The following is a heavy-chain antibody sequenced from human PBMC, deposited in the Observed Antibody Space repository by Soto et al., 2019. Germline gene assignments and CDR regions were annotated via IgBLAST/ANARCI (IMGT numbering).Heavy chain of an antibody. J-gene: IGHJ6*01. Sequence: SETLSLTCAVSGGSISSYYWSLIRQPPGKGLEWIGYIFYSGSTTYNPSLKSRVTISIDTSKNQFSLKLNSVTAADTAVYYCHYGSRNAPYAIDVWGGGTTLNLSS. CDR3: HYGSRNAPYAIDV. CDR1: GGSISSYY. D-gene: IGHD3-10*01. V-gene: IGHV4-59*01. CDR2: IFYSGST.